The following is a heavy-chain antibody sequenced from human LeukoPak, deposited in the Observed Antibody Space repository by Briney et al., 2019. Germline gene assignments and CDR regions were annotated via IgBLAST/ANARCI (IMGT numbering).Heavy chain of an antibody. J-gene: IGHJ6*03. CDR3: ARVASYFYYMDV. CDR1: GFTFSSYT. CDR2: ISSSNSYI. V-gene: IGHV3-21*01. Sequence: GSLRLSCAASGFTFSSYTLSWVRQAPGKGLEWVSSISSSNSYIYYADSVKGRFTISRDNAKNSLYLQMNSLRAEDTAVYYCARVASYFYYMDVWGKGTTVTVS.